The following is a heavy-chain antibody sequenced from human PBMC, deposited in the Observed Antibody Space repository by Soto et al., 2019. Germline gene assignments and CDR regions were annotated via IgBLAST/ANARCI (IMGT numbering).Heavy chain of an antibody. CDR1: GGTFSSYA. J-gene: IGHJ4*01. CDR2: IIPIFGTA. Sequence: SVKVSCKASGGTFSSYAISWVRQAPGQGLEWMGGIIPIFGTANYAQKFQGRVTITADESTSTAYMELSSLRSEDTAVYYCARARVPPTFPGIAAAGQFFDYWG. CDR3: ARARVPPTFPGIAAAGQFFDY. D-gene: IGHD6-13*01. V-gene: IGHV1-69*13.